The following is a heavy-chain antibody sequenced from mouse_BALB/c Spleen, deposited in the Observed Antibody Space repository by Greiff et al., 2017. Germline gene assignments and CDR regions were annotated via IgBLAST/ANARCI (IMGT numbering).Heavy chain of an antibody. J-gene: IGHJ4*01. CDR1: GYTFTDYW. V-gene: IGHV1-69*01. D-gene: IGHD2-1*01. Sequence: QVQLQQPGAELVMPGASVKMSCKASGYTFTDYWMHWVKQRPGQGLEWIGAIDTSDSYTSYNQKFKGKATLTVDESSSTAYMQLSSLTSEDSAVYYCARYGNYVAMDYWGQGTSVTVSS. CDR3: ARYGNYVAMDY. CDR2: IDTSDSYT.